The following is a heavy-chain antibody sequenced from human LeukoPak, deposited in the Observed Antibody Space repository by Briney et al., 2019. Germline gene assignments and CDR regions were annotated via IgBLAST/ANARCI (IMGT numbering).Heavy chain of an antibody. CDR1: GFTFSSYV. CDR3: ARGGAVAGTIDP. Sequence: PGGSLRLSCAASGFTFSSYVMHWVRQAPGKGLEWVAVISYDGSNKYYADSVKGRFTISRDNSKNTLYLQMNSLRAEDTAVYYCARGGAVAGTIDPWGQGTLVTVSS. CDR2: ISYDGSNK. D-gene: IGHD6-19*01. V-gene: IGHV3-30-3*01. J-gene: IGHJ5*02.